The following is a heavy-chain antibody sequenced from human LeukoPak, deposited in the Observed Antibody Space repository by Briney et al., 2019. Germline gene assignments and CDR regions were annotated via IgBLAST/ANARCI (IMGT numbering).Heavy chain of an antibody. D-gene: IGHD4-23*01. J-gene: IGHJ4*02. CDR3: ARGRTTVVSRDFDY. V-gene: IGHV5-51*01. Sequence: GESLKISCKGSGYSFTSNWIGWVRQMPGKGLEWMGIIYPGDSDTTYSPSFQGQVTFSADKSISTAYLQWGSLKASDTAIYYCARGRTTVVSRDFDYWGQGTLVTVSS. CDR2: IYPGDSDT. CDR1: GYSFTSNW.